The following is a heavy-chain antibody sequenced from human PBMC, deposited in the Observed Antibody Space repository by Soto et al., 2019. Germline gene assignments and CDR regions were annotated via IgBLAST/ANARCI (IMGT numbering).Heavy chain of an antibody. J-gene: IGHJ6*02. CDR1: GYTFTSYG. CDR3: ARVPSKKQQLVLSTARMDV. D-gene: IGHD6-13*01. Sequence: ASVKVSCKASGYTFTSYGISWVRQAPGQGLEWMGWISAYNGNTNYAQKLQGRVTMTTDTSTSTAYMELRSLRSDDTAVYYCARVPSKKQQLVLSTARMDVWGQGTTVTVSS. V-gene: IGHV1-18*01. CDR2: ISAYNGNT.